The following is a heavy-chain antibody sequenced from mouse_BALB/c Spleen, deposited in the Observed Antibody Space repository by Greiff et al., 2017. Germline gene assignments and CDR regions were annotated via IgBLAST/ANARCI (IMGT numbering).Heavy chain of an antibody. CDR2: INPSTGYT. CDR1: GYTFTSYW. Sequence: QVQLQQSGAELAKPGASVKMSCKASGYTFTSYWMHWVKQRPGQGLEWIGYINPSTGYTEYNQKFKDKATLTADKSSSTAYMQLSSLTSEDSAVYYCARGGYGNYGFGAMDYWGQGTSVTVSS. CDR3: ARGGYGNYGFGAMDY. D-gene: IGHD2-1*01. J-gene: IGHJ4*01. V-gene: IGHV1-7*01.